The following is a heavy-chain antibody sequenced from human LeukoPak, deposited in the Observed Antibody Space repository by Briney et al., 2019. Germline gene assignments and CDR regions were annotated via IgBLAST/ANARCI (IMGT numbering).Heavy chain of an antibody. CDR1: GFTVSSTY. CDR2: INEDGSTT. V-gene: IGHV3-74*01. Sequence: GGSLRLSCAASGFTVSSTYMSWVRQAPGKGLVWVSRINEDGSTTNHAGSVKGRFTISRDNVKNTLYMEMNSLRAEDTAVYYCVRDLGGRSGHWGQGTLVTVSS. CDR3: VRDLGGRSGH. D-gene: IGHD1-26*01. J-gene: IGHJ4*02.